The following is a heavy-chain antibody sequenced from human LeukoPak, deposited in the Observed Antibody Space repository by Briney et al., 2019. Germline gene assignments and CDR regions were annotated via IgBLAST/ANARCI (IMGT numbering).Heavy chain of an antibody. Sequence: ASVKVSCKASGYTFTSYDINWVRQATGQGLEWMGWMNPNSGNTGYAQKFQGRVTMTRNTSMSTAYMELSSLRSEDTAVYYCARVSEERRGYSSSWPYWYFDLWGRGTLVTVSS. D-gene: IGHD6-13*01. CDR3: ARVSEERRGYSSSWPYWYFDL. CDR2: MNPNSGNT. CDR1: GYTFTSYD. J-gene: IGHJ2*01. V-gene: IGHV1-8*01.